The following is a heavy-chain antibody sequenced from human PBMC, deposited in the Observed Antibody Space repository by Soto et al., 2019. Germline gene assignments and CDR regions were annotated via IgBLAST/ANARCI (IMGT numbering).Heavy chain of an antibody. J-gene: IGHJ4*02. D-gene: IGHD1-26*01. Sequence: GGLRLSCAGSGFTFSSYSMSWVLQAPGKGLEWVSSISSSSSYIYYADSVKCRFTISRDNAKNSLYLQMNSLRSEDAAVYYCARVYPTGSYHLDYWGQGTLVTVSS. CDR1: GFTFSSYS. V-gene: IGHV3-21*01. CDR3: ARVYPTGSYHLDY. CDR2: ISSSSSYI.